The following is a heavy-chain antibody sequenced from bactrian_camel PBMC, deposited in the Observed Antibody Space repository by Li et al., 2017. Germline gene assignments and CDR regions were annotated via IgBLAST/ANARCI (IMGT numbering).Heavy chain of an antibody. CDR3: ARGEPASFGY. Sequence: HVQLVESGGGLVQLGGSLRLSCAASGFTFSSYYMYWVRQAPGKGLEWVSSISSGGETTFYADSVKGRFVSSRDNAKNTVYLHMYSLKPEDTAVYYCARGEPASFGYWGQGTQVTVS. D-gene: IGHD3*01. J-gene: IGHJ6*01. CDR2: ISSGGETT. CDR1: GFTFSSYY. V-gene: IGHV3S1*01.